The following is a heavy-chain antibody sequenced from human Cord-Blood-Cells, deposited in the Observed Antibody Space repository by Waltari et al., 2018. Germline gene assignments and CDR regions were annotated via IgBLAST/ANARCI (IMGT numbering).Heavy chain of an antibody. D-gene: IGHD3-9*01. CDR1: GGSISSGGYS. Sequence: QLQLQESGSGLVKPSQTLSLTCAVSGGSISSGGYSWSWIRQPPGKGLGWIGYIYHSGSTYYNPSLKSRVTRSVDRSKNQFSLKLSSVTAADTAVYYCARTYYDILTGYASYGMDVWGQGTTVTVSS. J-gene: IGHJ6*02. CDR2: IYHSGST. V-gene: IGHV4-30-2*01. CDR3: ARTYYDILTGYASYGMDV.